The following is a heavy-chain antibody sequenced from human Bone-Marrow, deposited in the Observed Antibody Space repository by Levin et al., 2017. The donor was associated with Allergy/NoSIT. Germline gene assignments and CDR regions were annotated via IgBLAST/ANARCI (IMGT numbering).Heavy chain of an antibody. V-gene: IGHV4-39*01. D-gene: IGHD2-2*01. CDR1: GDSISSSSY. J-gene: IGHJ5*02. Sequence: PSETLSLTCTVSGDSISSSSYWGWIRQPPGKGLEWIGTIYYSGSTYYNPSLKSRVTISVDTSKNQFSLRLSSVTAADTAVYYCASHPSRRRFGPWGQGTLVTVSS. CDR3: ASHPSRRRFGP. CDR2: IYYSGST.